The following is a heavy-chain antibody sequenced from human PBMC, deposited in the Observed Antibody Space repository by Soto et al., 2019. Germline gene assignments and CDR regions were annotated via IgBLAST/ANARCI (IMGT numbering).Heavy chain of an antibody. Sequence: SETLSLTCTVSGGSISSGGYYWSWIRQHPGKGLEWIGYIYYSGSTYYNPSLKSRVTISVDTSKNQFSLKLSSVTAADTAVYYCARDLHCNTSCYRGEKSRGMDVWGQGTTVTVSS. V-gene: IGHV4-31*03. J-gene: IGHJ6*02. CDR3: ARDLHCNTSCYRGEKSRGMDV. CDR1: GGSISSGGYY. CDR2: IYYSGST. D-gene: IGHD2-2*02.